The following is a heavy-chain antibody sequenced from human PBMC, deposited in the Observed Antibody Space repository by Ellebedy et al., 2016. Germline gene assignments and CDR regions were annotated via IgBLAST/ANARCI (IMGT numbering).Heavy chain of an antibody. J-gene: IGHJ4*02. D-gene: IGHD6-13*01. CDR2: ISYDGSNK. CDR1: GFTFSSYA. Sequence: GGSLRLSCAASGFTFSSYAMQWVRQAPGKGLEWVAVISYDGSNKFYADSVRGRFTISRDNSKNTLYVQVNSLIPEDTAVYYCTRVGYTSTWYLGSFDYWGQGTLVTVSS. CDR3: TRVGYTSTWYLGSFDY. V-gene: IGHV3-30*04.